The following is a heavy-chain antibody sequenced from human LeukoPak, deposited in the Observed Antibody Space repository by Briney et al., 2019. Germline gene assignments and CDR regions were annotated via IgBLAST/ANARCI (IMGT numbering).Heavy chain of an antibody. CDR1: GGSISSSSYY. V-gene: IGHV4-39*07. CDR3: ASRSRGYSYADY. Sequence: ETLSLTYTVSGGSISSSSYYWGWIRQPPGKGLEWIGSIYYSGSTNYNPSLKSRVTVSVDTSKNQFSLKLSSVTVADTAVYYCASRSRGYSYADYWGQGTLVTVSS. D-gene: IGHD5-18*01. J-gene: IGHJ4*02. CDR2: IYYSGST.